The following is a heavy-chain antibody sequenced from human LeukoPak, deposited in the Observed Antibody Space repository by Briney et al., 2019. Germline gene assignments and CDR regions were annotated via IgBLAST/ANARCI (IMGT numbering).Heavy chain of an antibody. CDR2: ISYDGLNK. Sequence: GGSLRLSCAASGFSFNTYAMHWFRQAPGKGLEWVAVISYDGLNKYYADSAKGRFTISRDNSRNTLHLQMSSLRTEDTAAYYCARALDYWGQGTLVTVSS. CDR1: GFSFNTYA. J-gene: IGHJ4*02. CDR3: ARALDY. V-gene: IGHV3-30-3*01.